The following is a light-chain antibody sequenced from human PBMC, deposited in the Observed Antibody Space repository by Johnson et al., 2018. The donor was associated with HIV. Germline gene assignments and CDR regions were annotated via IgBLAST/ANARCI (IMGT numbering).Light chain of an antibody. CDR1: SSNIGSHY. CDR2: DTI. Sequence: QSVLTQPPSVSAAPGQKVTISCSGSSSNIGSHYVSWYQKVPGTAPRLVIYDTIKRHSGIPDRFSGSKSGTSATLGITGLQTGDEADYYCGTWDSSLNAYVFGAATKVAVL. V-gene: IGLV1-51*01. CDR3: GTWDSSLNAYV. J-gene: IGLJ1*01.